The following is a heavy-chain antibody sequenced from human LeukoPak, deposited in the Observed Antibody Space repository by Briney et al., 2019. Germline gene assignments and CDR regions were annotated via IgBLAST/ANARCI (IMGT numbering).Heavy chain of an antibody. CDR2: IIPIFGTA. CDR1: GGTFSSYA. CDR3: ARNRAVLGSNWFDP. D-gene: IGHD2-8*02. V-gene: IGHV1-69*05. J-gene: IGHJ5*02. Sequence: SVKVSCKASGGTFSSYAISWVRQAPGQGLEWMGGIIPIFGTANYAQKFQGRVTITTDESTSTAYMELSSLRSEDTAVYYCARNRAVLGSNWFDPWGQGTLVTVSS.